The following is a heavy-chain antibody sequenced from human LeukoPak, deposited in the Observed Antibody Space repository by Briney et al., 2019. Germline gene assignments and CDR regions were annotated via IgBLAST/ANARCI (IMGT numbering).Heavy chain of an antibody. D-gene: IGHD2-15*01. V-gene: IGHV3-21*04. CDR3: AKAMLVVVAATPFDY. J-gene: IGHJ4*02. CDR1: GFTFSTYS. Sequence: GGSLRLSCAASGFTFSTYSMNWVRQAPGKGLEWVSFISSSSSYIYYAGSLKGRFTISRDNAKNSLYLQMNSLRAEDTAVYYCAKAMLVVVAATPFDYWGQGTLVTVSS. CDR2: ISSSSSYI.